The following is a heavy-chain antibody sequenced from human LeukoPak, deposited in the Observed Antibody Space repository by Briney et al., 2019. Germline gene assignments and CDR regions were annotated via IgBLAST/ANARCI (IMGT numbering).Heavy chain of an antibody. V-gene: IGHV1-46*01. CDR1: GYTFTNNY. CDR2: IYPRDGST. J-gene: IGHJ4*02. CDR3: ARDQEGFDY. Sequence: ASVKVSCKASGYTFTNNYLHWVRQAPGQGLEWTGMIYPRDGSTSYAQNFQGRVTVTRDTSTTTVHMELRGLRSEDTAVYYCARDQEGFDYWGQGTVVTVSS.